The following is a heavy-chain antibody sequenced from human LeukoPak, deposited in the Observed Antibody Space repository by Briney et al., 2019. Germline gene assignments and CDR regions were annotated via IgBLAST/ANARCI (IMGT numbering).Heavy chain of an antibody. CDR3: AGRGPPDAFDV. J-gene: IGHJ3*01. Sequence: SETLSLTCTVSGGSIRSSTYYWGWIRQSPGKGLEWIGSISYRGSTYHNPSLKSRVTILVYTSKNQFSLKLSSVTAADTAVYYCAGRGPPDAFDVWGQGTMVAVSS. CDR1: GGSIRSSTYY. V-gene: IGHV4-39*07. CDR2: ISYRGST.